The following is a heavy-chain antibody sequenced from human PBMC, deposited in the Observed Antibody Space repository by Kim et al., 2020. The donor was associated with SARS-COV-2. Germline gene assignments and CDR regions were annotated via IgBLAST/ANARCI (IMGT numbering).Heavy chain of an antibody. CDR2: ISSSSSYI. D-gene: IGHD1-26*01. V-gene: IGHV3-21*01. CDR1: GFTFSLHR. Sequence: GGSLRLSCAASGFTFSLHRMHWVRQAPGKGLEWVSLISSSSSYIYYADSVRGRFTLSRDNAENSLYLQMDSLRAEDTAIYYCARDEYRESSSPSTIGYWGQGTLVTVSS. J-gene: IGHJ4*02. CDR3: ARDEYRESSSPSTIGY.